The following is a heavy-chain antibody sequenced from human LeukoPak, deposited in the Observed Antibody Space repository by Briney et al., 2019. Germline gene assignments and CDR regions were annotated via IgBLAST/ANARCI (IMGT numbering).Heavy chain of an antibody. CDR3: ARGRSGHYYPN. D-gene: IGHD3-22*01. Sequence: GGSLRLSCAASGFTFSSYAMHWVRQAPGKGLEWVAVISYDGSNKYYADSVKGRFTISRDNSKNTLYLQMNSLRAEDTAVYYCARGRSGHYYPNWGQGILVTVSS. J-gene: IGHJ4*02. CDR2: ISYDGSNK. V-gene: IGHV3-30-3*01. CDR1: GFTFSSYA.